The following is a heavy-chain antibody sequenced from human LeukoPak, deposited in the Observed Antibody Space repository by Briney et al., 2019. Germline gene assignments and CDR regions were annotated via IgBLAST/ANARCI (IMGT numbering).Heavy chain of an antibody. CDR1: GFTFSTSG. J-gene: IGHJ4*02. D-gene: IGHD5-18*01. Sequence: GGSLRLSCVPSGFTFSTSGIHWVRQSPGKGLDWVAFIRNDGNKKNYAESVKGRFTISRDNSKNTLYLQMDSLSAEDTAVYYCVKVDTWGQGTLVTVSS. CDR2: IRNDGNKK. CDR3: VKVDT. V-gene: IGHV3-30*02.